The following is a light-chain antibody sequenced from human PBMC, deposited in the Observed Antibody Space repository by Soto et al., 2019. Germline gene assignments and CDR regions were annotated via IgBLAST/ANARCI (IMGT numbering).Light chain of an antibody. CDR1: NSNIGSNK. V-gene: IGLV1-44*01. CDR2: TSN. Sequence: QSVLTQPPSASGTPGQRVTISCSGSNSNIGSNKVSWYQQPPGTAPKLLIYTSNQRPSGVPDRFSGSKSGTSASLANSWLQSEDEADYYCATWDDTLHGYVFGAGTKVTVL. CDR3: ATWDDTLHGYV. J-gene: IGLJ1*01.